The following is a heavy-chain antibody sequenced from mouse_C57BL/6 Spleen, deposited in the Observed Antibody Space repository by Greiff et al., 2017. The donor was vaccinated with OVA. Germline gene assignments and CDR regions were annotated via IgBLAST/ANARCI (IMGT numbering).Heavy chain of an antibody. Sequence: VQLQQSGPELVKPGASVKISCKASGYTFTDYYMYWVKQSHGKSLEWIGDINPNNGGTSYNQKFKGKATLTVDKSSSTAYMELRSLTSEDSAVYYCARSEGEEYFDVWGTGTTVTVSS. CDR3: ARSEGEEYFDV. V-gene: IGHV1-26*01. CDR1: GYTFTDYY. J-gene: IGHJ1*03. CDR2: INPNNGGT.